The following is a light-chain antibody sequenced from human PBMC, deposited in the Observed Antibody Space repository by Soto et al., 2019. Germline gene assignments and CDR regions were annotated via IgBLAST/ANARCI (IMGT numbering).Light chain of an antibody. CDR1: QGITNY. CDR3: QGCNIAPSWT. Sequence: DIQMTQSPSSLSASVGDRVTITCRASQGITNYLACYLRKLGKVPDLLISSASTLQSGPPSRFSGCGSGTDFTPTVSSLQPEHVATYYCQGCNIAPSWTFGQGTRVDIK. CDR2: SAS. V-gene: IGKV1-27*01. J-gene: IGKJ1*01.